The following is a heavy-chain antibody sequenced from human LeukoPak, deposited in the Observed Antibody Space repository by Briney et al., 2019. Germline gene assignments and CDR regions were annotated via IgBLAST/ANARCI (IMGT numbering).Heavy chain of an antibody. J-gene: IGHJ4*02. CDR1: GGSISSYY. CDR3: ANQGATYFDY. CDR2: IYYSGST. D-gene: IGHD1-26*01. Sequence: SETLSLTCTVSGGSISSYYWSWIRQPPGKGLEWIGYIYYSGSTNYNPSLKSRVTISVDTSKNQFSLKLSSVTAADTAVYYCANQGATYFDYWGQGTLVTVSS. V-gene: IGHV4-59*08.